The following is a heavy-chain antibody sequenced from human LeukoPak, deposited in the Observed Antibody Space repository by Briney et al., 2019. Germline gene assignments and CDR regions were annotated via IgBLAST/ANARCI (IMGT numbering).Heavy chain of an antibody. V-gene: IGHV4-4*07. CDR3: ARVGTMVRGVITNYFDY. CDR2: IYTSGST. J-gene: IGHJ4*02. D-gene: IGHD3-10*01. CDR1: GGSISSYY. Sequence: PSETLSLTCTVSGGSISSYYWSWIRQPAGKGLEWIGRIYTSGSTNYNPSLKSRVTMSVDTSKNQFSLKLSSVTAADTAVYYCARVGTMVRGVITNYFDYWGQGTLVTVSS.